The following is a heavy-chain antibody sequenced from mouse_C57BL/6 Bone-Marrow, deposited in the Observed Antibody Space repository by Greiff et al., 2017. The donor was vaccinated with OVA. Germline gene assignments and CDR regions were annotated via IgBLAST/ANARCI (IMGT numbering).Heavy chain of an antibody. Sequence: QVQLKESGPELVKPGASVKISCKASGYTFTDYYINWVKQRPGQGLEWIGWIFPGSGSTYYNEKLKGKATLTVDKSSSTAYMLLSSLTSEDSAVYFCARWAYDEGVGAMDYWGQGTSVTVSS. V-gene: IGHV1-75*01. CDR1: GYTFTDYY. D-gene: IGHD2-12*01. J-gene: IGHJ4*01. CDR2: IFPGSGST. CDR3: ARWAYDEGVGAMDY.